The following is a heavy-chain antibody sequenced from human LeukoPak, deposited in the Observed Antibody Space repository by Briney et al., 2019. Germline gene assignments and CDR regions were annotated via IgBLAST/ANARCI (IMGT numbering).Heavy chain of an antibody. Sequence: PGGSLRLSCAASGFTFSSYWMHWVRQAPGQGLVWVSRINSDGRSTTYADSVKARFTISRDNAKNTLYLQMNSLRAEDTALYYCAREYYYDNYFDYWGQGTLVTVSS. CDR2: INSDGRST. CDR1: GFTFSSYW. D-gene: IGHD3-22*01. CDR3: AREYYYDNYFDY. V-gene: IGHV3-74*01. J-gene: IGHJ4*02.